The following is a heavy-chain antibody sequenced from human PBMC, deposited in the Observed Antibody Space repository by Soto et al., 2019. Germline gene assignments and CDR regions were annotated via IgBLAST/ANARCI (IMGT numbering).Heavy chain of an antibody. CDR3: AFGNLSYYFDY. V-gene: IGHV3-33*01. CDR2: IWYDGSDK. CDR1: GFTFSGFG. Sequence: GGSLRLSCAASGFTFSGFGMHWVRQAPGKGLEWVAIIWYDGSDKYYADSVKCRFTTSRDNSKSTLYLQMNSLRAEDTSVYHCAFGNLSYYFDYWGQGTPVTVAS. D-gene: IGHD3-16*01. J-gene: IGHJ4*02.